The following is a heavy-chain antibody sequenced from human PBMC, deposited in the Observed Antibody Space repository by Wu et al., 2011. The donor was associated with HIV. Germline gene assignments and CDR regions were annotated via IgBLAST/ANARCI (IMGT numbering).Heavy chain of an antibody. CDR3: ARRENFGAGPFDY. CDR1: GGTFSNYA. Sequence: QVQLVQSGAEVKKPGSSVNVSCKTSGGTFSNYAISWVRQAPGQGLEWMGGIIPIFGTPNYAEHFQGRVTITADTSTDTAYMELSSLRSEDTAIYFCARRENFGAGPFDYWGLGTLVTVSS. CDR2: IIPIFGTP. J-gene: IGHJ4*02. D-gene: IGHD3-10*01. V-gene: IGHV1-69*14.